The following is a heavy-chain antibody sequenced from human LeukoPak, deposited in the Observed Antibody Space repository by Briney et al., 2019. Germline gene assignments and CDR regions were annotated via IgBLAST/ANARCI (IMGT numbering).Heavy chain of an antibody. CDR1: GFTVSSNH. CDR2: IYSGGST. V-gene: IGHV3-53*01. J-gene: IGHJ4*02. Sequence: GGSLILSCAASGFTVSSNHMTWVRQAPGKGLEWVSVIYSGGSTSYADSVKGRFTISRDNSKNTLYLQMNSLRAEDTAVYYCASSIVGTTLGYWGQGTLVTVSS. D-gene: IGHD1-26*01. CDR3: ASSIVGTTLGY.